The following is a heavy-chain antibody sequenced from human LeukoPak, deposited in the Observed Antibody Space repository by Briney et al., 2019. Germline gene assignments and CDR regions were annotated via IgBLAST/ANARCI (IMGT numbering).Heavy chain of an antibody. D-gene: IGHD2-15*01. Sequence: GGSLRLSCAASGFTVSSNYMSWVRQAPGKGLEWVSVIYSAGSTYYADSVKGRFTTSRDNSKNTLFLQMNSLRAEDTAVYYCAKADCSGGSCYPYYYMDVWGKGTTVTVSS. CDR2: IYSAGST. CDR1: GFTVSSNY. V-gene: IGHV3-53*01. J-gene: IGHJ6*03. CDR3: AKADCSGGSCYPYYYMDV.